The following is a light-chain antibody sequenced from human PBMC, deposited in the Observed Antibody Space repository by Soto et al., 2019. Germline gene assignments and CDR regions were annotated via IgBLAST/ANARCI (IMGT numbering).Light chain of an antibody. CDR1: SSDVGGYNY. CDR3: SSYTSSNTPVV. V-gene: IGLV2-14*01. CDR2: AVS. J-gene: IGLJ2*01. Sequence: QSALTQPASVSGSPGQSITISCTGTSSDVGGYNYVSWYQQYPGKAPKLMIYAVSNRPSGVSNRFSGSKSGNTASLTISGLQAEDEADYYCSSYTSSNTPVVFGGGTKLTVL.